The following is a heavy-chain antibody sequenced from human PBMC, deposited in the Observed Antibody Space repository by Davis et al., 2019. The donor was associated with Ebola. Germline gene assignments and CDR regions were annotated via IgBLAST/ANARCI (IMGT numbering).Heavy chain of an antibody. CDR1: GGSFSGYY. V-gene: IGHV4-34*01. CDR3: ARVPYYGSGSYPAYYYYGMDV. D-gene: IGHD3-10*01. Sequence: SETLSLTCAVYGGSFSGYYWSWIRQPPGKGLEWIGEINHSGSTNYDPSLKSRVTISVDTSKNQFSLKLSSVTAADTAVYYCARVPYYGSGSYPAYYYYGMDVWGQGTTVTVS. J-gene: IGHJ6*02. CDR2: INHSGST.